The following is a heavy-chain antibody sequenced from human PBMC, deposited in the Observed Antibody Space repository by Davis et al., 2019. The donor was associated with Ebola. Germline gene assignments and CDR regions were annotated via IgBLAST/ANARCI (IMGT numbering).Heavy chain of an antibody. Sequence: PSETLSLTCTVSGGSVSGGSVISDFWSWVRQSPGKGLEWIGDIYSRGSTAYHPSLQSRVTMSMDTSKNKLSLRLPSLTPADTAVYYCARSHCKGGSCYFASWGQGTLVTVSS. J-gene: IGHJ4*02. CDR3: ARSHCKGGSCYFAS. CDR2: IYSRGST. D-gene: IGHD2-15*01. CDR1: GGSVSGGSVISDF. V-gene: IGHV4-61*01.